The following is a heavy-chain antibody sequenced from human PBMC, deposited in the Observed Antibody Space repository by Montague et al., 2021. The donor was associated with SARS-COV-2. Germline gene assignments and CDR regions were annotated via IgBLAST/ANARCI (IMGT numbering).Heavy chain of an antibody. CDR3: ARPRYSGYDSDAFDI. V-gene: IGHV4-59*08. Sequence: SETLSLTCTVSGGSIRSYYWSWIRQPPGKGLEWIGYIYYSGSTNYNPSLKSRVTISVDTSKNQFSLKLSSVTAADTAVYYCARPRYSGYDSDAFDIWGQGTMVTVSS. D-gene: IGHD5-12*01. CDR1: GGSIRSYY. CDR2: IYYSGST. J-gene: IGHJ3*02.